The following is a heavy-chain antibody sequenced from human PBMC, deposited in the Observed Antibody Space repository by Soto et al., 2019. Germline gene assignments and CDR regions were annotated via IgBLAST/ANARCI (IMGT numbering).Heavy chain of an antibody. D-gene: IGHD1-20*01. CDR3: ANSQKGYNWNYFDH. V-gene: IGHV4-39*01. CDR2: VIYTGFT. Sequence: SENLCHTCAVSGGSISRSYNYWCWLRQSPEKGPEWIGSVIYTGFTSYNPSLESRVSVSLHTSKNQFSLKVSGVSAADTAVYYCANSQKGYNWNYFDHWGQGALVTVS. J-gene: IGHJ4*02. CDR1: GGSISRSYNY.